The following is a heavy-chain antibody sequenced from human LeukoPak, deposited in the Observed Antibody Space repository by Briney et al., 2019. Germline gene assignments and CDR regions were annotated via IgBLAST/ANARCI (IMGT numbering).Heavy chain of an antibody. CDR1: GYTFTGYY. V-gene: IGHV1-2*04. CDR2: INPNRGGT. J-gene: IGHJ4*02. CDR3: ARGRSGSYFSFDY. Sequence: GASVKVSCKASGYTFTGYYTHWVRQAPGQGLEWMGWINPNRGGTNYAQKFQGWLTMTRDTSISTAYMELSRLRSDDTAVYYCARGRSGSYFSFDYWGQGTLVTVSS. D-gene: IGHD1-26*01.